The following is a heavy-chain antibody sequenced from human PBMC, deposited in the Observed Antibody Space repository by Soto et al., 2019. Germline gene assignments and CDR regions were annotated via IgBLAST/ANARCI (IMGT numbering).Heavy chain of an antibody. V-gene: IGHV3-33*01. CDR3: ARDWEYNWNSGFYYYYGMDV. CDR2: IWYDGSNK. CDR1: GFTFSSYG. D-gene: IGHD1-7*01. J-gene: IGHJ6*02. Sequence: GGSLRLSCAASGFTFSSYGMHWVRQAPGKGLEWVAVIWYDGSNKYYADSVKGRFTISRDNSKNTLYLQMNSLRAEDTAVYYCARDWEYNWNSGFYYYYGMDVWGQGTTVTV.